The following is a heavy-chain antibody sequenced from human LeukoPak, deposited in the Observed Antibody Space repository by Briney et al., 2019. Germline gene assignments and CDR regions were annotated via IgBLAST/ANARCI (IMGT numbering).Heavy chain of an antibody. Sequence: GASVKVSCKASGYTFTSYDINWVRQATGQGLEWMGWMNPNSGNTGYAQKFQGRVTITRNTSISTAYMELSSLRSEDTAVYYCARDHLLLWFGEYDYWGQGTLVTVSS. CDR1: GYTFTSYD. V-gene: IGHV1-8*03. D-gene: IGHD3-10*01. CDR2: MNPNSGNT. J-gene: IGHJ4*02. CDR3: ARDHLLLWFGEYDY.